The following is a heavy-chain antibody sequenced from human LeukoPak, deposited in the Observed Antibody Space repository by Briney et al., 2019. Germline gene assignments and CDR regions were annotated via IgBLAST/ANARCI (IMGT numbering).Heavy chain of an antibody. CDR3: ARDALGILDY. CDR1: GFTFSSYW. Sequence: PGGSLRLSCVASGFTFSSYWMSWVRQAPGRGLEWVANIKLDGSKKYYVDSVKDRFTISRDNAKNSLYLQMNSLRAEDTAMYYCARDALGILDYWGQGALVSVSS. J-gene: IGHJ4*02. CDR2: IKLDGSKK. V-gene: IGHV3-7*01. D-gene: IGHD7-27*01.